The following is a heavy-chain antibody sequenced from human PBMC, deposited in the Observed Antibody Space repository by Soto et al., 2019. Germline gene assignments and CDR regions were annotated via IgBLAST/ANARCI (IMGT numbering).Heavy chain of an antibody. J-gene: IGHJ3*02. D-gene: IGHD3-10*01. CDR2: INPNSGGT. V-gene: IGHV1-2*02. CDR3: AKNLLVTMPDAFDI. CDR1: GYTFTGYY. Sequence: ASVKVSCKASGYTFTGYYMHWVRQAPGQGLEWMGWINPNSGGTNYAQNFLGSVTMTRDTSISTDYMELSRLRSDDTDVYYCAKNLLVTMPDAFDIWGQGTMVTVSS.